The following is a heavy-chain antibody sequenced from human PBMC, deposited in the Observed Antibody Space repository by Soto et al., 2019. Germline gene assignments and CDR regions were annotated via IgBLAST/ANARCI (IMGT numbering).Heavy chain of an antibody. CDR2: INPNGGST. CDR3: SRGRQYYQYAMDV. CDR1: GYTFTDYY. V-gene: IGHV1-46*03. Sequence: QVQVVQSGAEVKKPGASVKISCKASGYTFTDYYIHWVRQAPGQGLEWMGRINPNGGSTTKAQKFQGRIXXTXDXXTSTAYMELSSLRSEDTALYYCSRGRQYYQYAMDVWGQGTTVTVSS. J-gene: IGHJ6*02.